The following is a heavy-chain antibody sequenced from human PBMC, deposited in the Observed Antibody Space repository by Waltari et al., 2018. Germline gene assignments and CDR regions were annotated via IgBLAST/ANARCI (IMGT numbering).Heavy chain of an antibody. CDR1: GFTFHIYW. V-gene: IGHV3-7*01. CDR2: INQDGSEK. Sequence: EVQLVESGGGLVQPGGALRLACSAAGFTFHIYWMSWVRQAPGKGLEFVANINQDGSEKSYVDSVKGRFTISRDNAKNSMSLQMSSLRAEDAAVYYCARDPGFSEFDLWGQGTLVSISA. CDR3: ARDPGFSEFDL. J-gene: IGHJ3*01.